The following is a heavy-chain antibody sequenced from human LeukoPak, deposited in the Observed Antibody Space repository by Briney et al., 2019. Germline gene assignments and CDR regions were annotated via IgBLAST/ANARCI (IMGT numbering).Heavy chain of an antibody. Sequence: GGSLRLSCPASGFTFSDFSMHWVRQAPGKGLDWVSSISSGSTYIYSADSLKGRFTISRDNDKKSLYLQMNSLRDEDSAVHHCTRGPTLIGVAGTWPLDYWGQGTLVTVSS. CDR1: GFTFSDFS. V-gene: IGHV3-21*01. CDR2: ISSGSTYI. CDR3: TRGPTLIGVAGTWPLDY. J-gene: IGHJ4*02. D-gene: IGHD6-19*01.